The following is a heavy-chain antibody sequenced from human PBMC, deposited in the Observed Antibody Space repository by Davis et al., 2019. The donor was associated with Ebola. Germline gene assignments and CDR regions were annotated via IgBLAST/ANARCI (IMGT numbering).Heavy chain of an antibody. V-gene: IGHV1-3*01. Sequence: AASVTVSCKASGYTFTSYAMHWVRQAPGQRLEWMGWINAGNGNTKYSQKFQGRVTITRDTSASTAYMELSSLRSEDTAVYYCVWFGDRGPYEYYYYGMDVWGQGTTVTVSS. D-gene: IGHD3-10*01. J-gene: IGHJ6*02. CDR2: INAGNGNT. CDR3: VWFGDRGPYEYYYYGMDV. CDR1: GYTFTSYA.